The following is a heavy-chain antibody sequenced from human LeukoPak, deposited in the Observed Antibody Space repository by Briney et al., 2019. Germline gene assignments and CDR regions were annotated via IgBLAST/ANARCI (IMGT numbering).Heavy chain of an antibody. CDR3: ASGYSYGPARYYYYGMDV. Sequence: SVKVSCKASGGTFISYAISWVRQAPGQGLEWMGGIIPIFGTANYAQKFRGRVTITADESTSTAYMELSSLRSEDTAVYYCASGYSYGPARYYYYGMDVWGQGTTVTVSS. CDR2: IIPIFGTA. CDR1: GGTFISYA. D-gene: IGHD5-18*01. V-gene: IGHV1-69*13. J-gene: IGHJ6*02.